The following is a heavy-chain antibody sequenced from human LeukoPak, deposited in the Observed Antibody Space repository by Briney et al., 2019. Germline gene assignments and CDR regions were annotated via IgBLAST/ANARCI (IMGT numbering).Heavy chain of an antibody. Sequence: SETLSLTCTVSGGSITNYYWGWVRQPPGKGLEWIGDIFYSGSTYYSPSLKSRVTISLDTSRNQFSLKLNSVTAADTAVYYCAKSNGYGLVDIWGQGTMVTVSS. J-gene: IGHJ3*02. V-gene: IGHV4-59*12. CDR1: GGSITNYY. D-gene: IGHD3-10*01. CDR3: AKSNGYGLVDI. CDR2: IFYSGST.